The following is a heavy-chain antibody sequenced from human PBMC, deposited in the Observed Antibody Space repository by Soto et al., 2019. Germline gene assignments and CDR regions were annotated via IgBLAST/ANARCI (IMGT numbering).Heavy chain of an antibody. V-gene: IGHV3-7*05. CDR1: GLTFCDYW. J-gene: IGHJ4*02. CDR2: IKYDGAEK. D-gene: IGHD3-10*01. CDR3: ARDGVAPGLYFDH. Sequence: GGSMRLSCAASGLTFCDYWMNWVRQDPGKGLEWVASIKYDGAEKTYVDSVKGRFTISRDNPKNSVYLQMASLRAEDTAVYYCARDGVAPGLYFDHWGQGTPVTVSS.